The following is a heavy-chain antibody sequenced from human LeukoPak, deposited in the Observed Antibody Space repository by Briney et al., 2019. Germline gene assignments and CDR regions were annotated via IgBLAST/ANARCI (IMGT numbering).Heavy chain of an antibody. Sequence: PGGSLRLSCAASGFTFSSYSMNWIRQAPGKGLEWVSSISSSSSYIYYADSVKGRFTISRDNAKNSLYLQMNSLRAEDTAVYYCARGNVAAAGNFDYWGQGTLVTVSS. CDR3: ARGNVAAAGNFDY. CDR2: ISSSSSYI. V-gene: IGHV3-21*01. J-gene: IGHJ4*02. D-gene: IGHD6-13*01. CDR1: GFTFSSYS.